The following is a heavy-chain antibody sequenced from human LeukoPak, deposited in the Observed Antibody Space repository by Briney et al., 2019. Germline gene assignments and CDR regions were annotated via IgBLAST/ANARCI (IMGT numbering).Heavy chain of an antibody. Sequence: ASVKVSCKASGYTFTSYGITWVRQAPGQGLDWMGWISANNGNTDYTQNLQGRVTMTTDTSTSTAYMELRSLRSDDTAVYYCARDVGVWGSYRFFPFDYWGQGTLVTVSS. CDR3: ARDVGVWGSYRFFPFDY. CDR2: ISANNGNT. J-gene: IGHJ4*02. D-gene: IGHD3-16*02. CDR1: GYTFTSYG. V-gene: IGHV1-18*01.